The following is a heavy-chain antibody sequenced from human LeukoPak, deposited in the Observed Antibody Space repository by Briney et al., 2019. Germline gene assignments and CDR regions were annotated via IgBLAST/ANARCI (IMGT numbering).Heavy chain of an antibody. V-gene: IGHV3-30-3*01. J-gene: IGHJ5*02. CDR1: GFTFSSYA. Sequence: GRSLRLSCAASGFTFSSYAMHWVRQAPGKGLEWVAVISYDGSNKYYADSVKGRFTISRDNSKNTLYLQRDSLRAEDTAVYYCARTLITRRYYDFWSGPTNWFDPWGQGTLVTVSS. CDR2: ISYDGSNK. CDR3: ARTLITRRYYDFWSGPTNWFDP. D-gene: IGHD3-3*01.